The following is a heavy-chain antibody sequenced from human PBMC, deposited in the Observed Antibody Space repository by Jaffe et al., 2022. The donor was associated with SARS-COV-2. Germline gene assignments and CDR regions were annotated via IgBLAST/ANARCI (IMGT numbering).Heavy chain of an antibody. CDR1: GFTFSSFA. D-gene: IGHD6-19*01. CDR2: ISYDGDNK. J-gene: IGHJ4*02. CDR3: AREGTPSQWLGLIDY. Sequence: QVQLVESGGGVVQPGRSLRLSCAASGFTFSSFAMHWVRQAPGKGLEWVAVISYDGDNKYYADSVKGRFTISRDISKNTLYLQMNSLRTEDTAMYYCAREGTPSQWLGLIDYWGQGTLVTVSS. V-gene: IGHV3-30*04.